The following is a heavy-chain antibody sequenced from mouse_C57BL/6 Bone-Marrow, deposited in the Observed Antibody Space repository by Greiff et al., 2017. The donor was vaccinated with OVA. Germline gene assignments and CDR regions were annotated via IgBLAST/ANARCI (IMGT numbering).Heavy chain of an antibody. Sequence: EVQRVESGAELVKPGASVKLSCTASGFNIKDDYMHWVKQRPEQGLEWIGWIDPENGDTEYASKFQGKATITADTSSNTAYLQLSSLTSEDTAVYYCTIRYSNYAYWGQGTLVTVSA. CDR2: IDPENGDT. J-gene: IGHJ3*01. D-gene: IGHD2-5*01. CDR1: GFNIKDDY. CDR3: TIRYSNYAY. V-gene: IGHV14-4*01.